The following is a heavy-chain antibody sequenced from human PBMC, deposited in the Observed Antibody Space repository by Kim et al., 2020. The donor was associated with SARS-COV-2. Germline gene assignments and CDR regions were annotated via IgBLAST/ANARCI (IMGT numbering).Heavy chain of an antibody. D-gene: IGHD6-13*01. V-gene: IGHV1-69*13. CDR3: ARGDPGYSSSQYGMDV. Sequence: SVKVSCKASGGTFSSYAISWVRQAPGQGLEWMGGIIPIFGTANYAQKFQGRVTITADESTSTAYMELSSLRSEDTAVYYCARGDPGYSSSQYGMDVWGQGTTVTVSS. CDR1: GGTFSSYA. CDR2: IIPIFGTA. J-gene: IGHJ6*02.